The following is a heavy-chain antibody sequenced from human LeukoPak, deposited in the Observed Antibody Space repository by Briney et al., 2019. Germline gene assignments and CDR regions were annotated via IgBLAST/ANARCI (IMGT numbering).Heavy chain of an antibody. J-gene: IGHJ3*02. CDR1: GFTFSSYA. CDR3: AKDKRSDYDFWSGYTILDAFDI. D-gene: IGHD3-3*01. CDR2: ISDSGGST. Sequence: GGSLRLSCAASGFTFSSYAMSWVRQAPGKGLEWVSAISDSGGSTYYADSVKGRFTISRDNSKNTLYLQMNSLRAEDTAVYYCAKDKRSDYDFWSGYTILDAFDIWGQGTMVTVSS. V-gene: IGHV3-23*01.